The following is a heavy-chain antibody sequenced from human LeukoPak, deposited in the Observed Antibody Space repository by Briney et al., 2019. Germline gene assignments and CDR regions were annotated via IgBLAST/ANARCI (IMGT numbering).Heavy chain of an antibody. Sequence: ASVKVSCRASGYTFTGYYMHWVRQAPGQGLEWMGWNNPNSGGTNYAQKFQGRVTMTRDTSISTAYMELSGLRSDDTAVYYCARAPRRSSGYYYDYWGQGTLVTVSS. CDR3: ARAPRRSSGYYYDY. J-gene: IGHJ4*02. D-gene: IGHD3-22*01. CDR2: NNPNSGGT. CDR1: GYTFTGYY. V-gene: IGHV1-2*02.